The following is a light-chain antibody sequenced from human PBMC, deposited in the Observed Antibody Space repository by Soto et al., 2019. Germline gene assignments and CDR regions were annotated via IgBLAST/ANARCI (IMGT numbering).Light chain of an antibody. CDR2: GAS. V-gene: IGKV3-20*01. Sequence: EIVLTQSPGTLSLSPGERATLSCRASQSVSSSSLAWYQQRPGQAPRLLIYGASSRATGIPDRFSGSGSETDFTLTISRLEPEDFAVYYCHQYGSSPVTFGGGTKVEIK. CDR1: QSVSSSS. CDR3: HQYGSSPVT. J-gene: IGKJ4*01.